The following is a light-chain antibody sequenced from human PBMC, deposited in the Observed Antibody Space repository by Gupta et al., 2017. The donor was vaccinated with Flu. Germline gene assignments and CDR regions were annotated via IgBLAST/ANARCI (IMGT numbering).Light chain of an antibody. Sequence: GDRVSITCRASQYISSYLNWYQHKPGEAPKLLIYASSTLRSGVSLRFSGSGSGTDFTLTISSLQPDDFATYYCQQNYSPPPTFGQGTKVEVK. V-gene: IGKV1-39*01. CDR2: ASS. CDR1: QYISSY. CDR3: QQNYSPPPT. J-gene: IGKJ1*01.